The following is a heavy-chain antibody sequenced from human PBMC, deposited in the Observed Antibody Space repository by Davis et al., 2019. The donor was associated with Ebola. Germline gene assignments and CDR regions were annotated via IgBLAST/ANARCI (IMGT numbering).Heavy chain of an antibody. D-gene: IGHD6-6*01. J-gene: IGHJ4*02. CDR3: ARAIAARTDY. CDR2: ISGSGGST. V-gene: IGHV3-23*01. CDR1: GFTFSSYA. Sequence: GESLKISCAASGFTFSSYAMSWVRQAPGKGLEWVSAISGSGGSTYYADSVKGRFTISRDSSKNTLYLQMNSLRAEDTAVYYCARAIAARTDYWGQGTLVTVSS.